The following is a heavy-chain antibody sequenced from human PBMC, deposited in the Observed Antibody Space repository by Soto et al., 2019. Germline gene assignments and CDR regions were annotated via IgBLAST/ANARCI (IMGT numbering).Heavy chain of an antibody. Sequence: SLKISCKGSGYSLTSYWIGWVRQTPGRGLEWMGIIFPGDSDTKYSPSYQSRVTVSADSSITTAYLQWRSLKASDSALYYCAILYQVYTMDQWGQGTLVTVS. CDR1: GYSLTSYW. CDR3: AILYQVYTMDQ. J-gene: IGHJ4*02. V-gene: IGHV5-51*01. D-gene: IGHD2-8*01. CDR2: IFPGDSDT.